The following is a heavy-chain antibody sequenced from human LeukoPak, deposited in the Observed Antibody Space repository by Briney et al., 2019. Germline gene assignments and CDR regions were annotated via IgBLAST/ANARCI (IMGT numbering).Heavy chain of an antibody. Sequence: QPGRSLRLSCAASGFTFSSYGMHWVRQAPGKGLEWVAVIWYDGSNKYYADSVKGRFTISRDNSKNTLYLQMNSLRAEDTAVYYCAKPVNLNDRSDAFDIWGQGTMVTVSS. CDR2: IWYDGSNK. CDR3: AKPVNLNDRSDAFDI. V-gene: IGHV3-33*06. J-gene: IGHJ3*02. CDR1: GFTFSSYG. D-gene: IGHD1-20*01.